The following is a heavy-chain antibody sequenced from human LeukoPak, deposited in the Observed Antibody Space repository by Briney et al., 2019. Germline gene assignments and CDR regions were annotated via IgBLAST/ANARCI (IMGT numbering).Heavy chain of an antibody. CDR2: IYSGGST. CDR1: GFTVSRNY. Sequence: GGSLRLSCAASGFTVSRNYMSWVRQAPGKGLEWVSVIYSGGSTYYADSVKGRFTISRDNSKNTLYLQMNSLRAEDTAVYYCARGDIAAAGSFDYWGQGTLVTVSS. V-gene: IGHV3-66*01. CDR3: ARGDIAAAGSFDY. D-gene: IGHD6-13*01. J-gene: IGHJ4*02.